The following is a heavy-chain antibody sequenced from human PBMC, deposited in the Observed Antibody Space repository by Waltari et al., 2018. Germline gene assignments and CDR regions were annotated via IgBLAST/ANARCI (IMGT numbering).Heavy chain of an antibody. CDR1: GFTFGYYT. J-gene: IGHJ5*02. V-gene: IGHV3-49*03. Sequence: EVQLVESGGGLVQPGRSLVLSCTASGFTFGYYTMSWFRPAPGQGLEWVGFIRSKAYGGTTEYAASVKGRFTISRDDSKSIAYLQMNSLKTEDTAVYYCTRGYSSSSGRLRWFDPWGQGTLVTVSS. D-gene: IGHD6-6*01. CDR3: TRGYSSSSGRLRWFDP. CDR2: IRSKAYGGTT.